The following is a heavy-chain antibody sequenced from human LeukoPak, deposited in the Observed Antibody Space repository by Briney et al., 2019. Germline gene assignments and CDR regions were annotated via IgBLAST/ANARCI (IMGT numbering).Heavy chain of an antibody. CDR2: IYPADSDI. CDR1: GYSINNYW. CDR3: ARQEYCSGGSCYTWFDP. Sequence: GESLKISCKGSGYSINNYWIGWVRQMPGKGLEWMGIIYPADSDIRYSPSFQGQVTISADKSISTAYLEWSSLKASDTAMYYCARQEYCSGGSCYTWFDPWGQGTLVTVSS. V-gene: IGHV5-51*01. J-gene: IGHJ5*02. D-gene: IGHD2-15*01.